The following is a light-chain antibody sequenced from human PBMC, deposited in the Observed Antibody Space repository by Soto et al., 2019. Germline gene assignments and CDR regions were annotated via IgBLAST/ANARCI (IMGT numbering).Light chain of an antibody. CDR3: QQYYSSPWT. J-gene: IGKJ1*01. Sequence: EIVLTQSPGGLSLSPGERATLSSRASQSISSSYLAWYQQKPGQAPRLLIYGASSRATGTPDRFSGSGSGTDFTLTISRLEPEDFAVYYCQQYYSSPWTFGLGTKVDI. V-gene: IGKV3-20*01. CDR2: GAS. CDR1: QSISSSY.